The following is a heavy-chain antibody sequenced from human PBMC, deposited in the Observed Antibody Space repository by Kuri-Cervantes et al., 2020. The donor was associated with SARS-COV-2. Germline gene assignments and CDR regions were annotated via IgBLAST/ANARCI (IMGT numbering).Heavy chain of an antibody. V-gene: IGHV3-7*01. J-gene: IGHJ4*02. CDR1: GFNFNSFW. CDR2: IKQDGNER. CDR3: VRDPWRADISGRKRPFDY. Sequence: GGSLRLSCVTSGFNFNSFWMSWVRQAPGKGLEWVANIKQDGNERHSVDSVEGRFTISRDNAKNVVYLQMDRLRVEDTAVYYCVRDPWRADISGRKRPFDYWGQGIQVTVSS. D-gene: IGHD3-22*01.